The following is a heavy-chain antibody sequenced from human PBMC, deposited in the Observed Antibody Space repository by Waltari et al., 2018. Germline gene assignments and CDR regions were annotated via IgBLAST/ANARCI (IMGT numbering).Heavy chain of an antibody. J-gene: IGHJ4*02. Sequence: QVQLVESGGGVVQPGRSLRLSCAASGFTFSTYGMHWVRQAPGKGLEWVAVIGYDASNEDYADSVKGRFTVSRDNSRSTLYLQMNSLRAEDTAVYYCAKDSSGPLDYWGQGTLVTVSS. V-gene: IGHV3-33*06. CDR1: GFTFSTYG. CDR2: IGYDASNE. D-gene: IGHD3-22*01. CDR3: AKDSSGPLDY.